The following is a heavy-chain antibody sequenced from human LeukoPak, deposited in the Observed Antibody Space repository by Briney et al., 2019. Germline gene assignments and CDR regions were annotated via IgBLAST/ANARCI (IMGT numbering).Heavy chain of an antibody. V-gene: IGHV4-59*01. J-gene: IGHJ5*02. CDR3: ARASPGIAVAGSNWFDP. Sequence: PSETLSLTCTVSGGSINNYYWSWIRQPPGKGLEWIGHIYYSGSTNYSPSLKSRVTISVDTSKNQFSLRLSSVTAADTAVYFCARASPGIAVAGSNWFDPWGQGTLVTVSS. CDR2: IYYSGST. D-gene: IGHD6-19*01. CDR1: GGSINNYY.